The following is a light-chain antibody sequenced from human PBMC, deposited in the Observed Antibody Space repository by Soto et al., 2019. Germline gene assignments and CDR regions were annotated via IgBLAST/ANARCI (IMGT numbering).Light chain of an antibody. CDR1: QSVSSY. V-gene: IGKV3-11*01. Sequence: EIVLTQSPATLSLSPGERATLSCRASQSVSSYLGWYQQKPGQAPRLLIYDASNRATGIPARFSGSGSGTDFTLTISCLEPEDFAVYYCQQRSNWPPITFGQGTRLEIK. CDR2: DAS. J-gene: IGKJ5*01. CDR3: QQRSNWPPIT.